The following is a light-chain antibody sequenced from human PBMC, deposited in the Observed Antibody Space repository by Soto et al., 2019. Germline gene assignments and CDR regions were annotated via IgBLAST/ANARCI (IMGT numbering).Light chain of an antibody. Sequence: QSVLTQPPSVSGAPGQRVTISCTGSRSNIGAGYDVHWYRHLPGTAPKLLIFGNTNRPSGVPDRFSGSKSGTSASLAITGLRAEDEADYYCQSYDSSLSGSVFGGGTKVTVL. CDR2: GNT. V-gene: IGLV1-40*01. CDR1: RSNIGAGYD. CDR3: QSYDSSLSGSV. J-gene: IGLJ2*01.